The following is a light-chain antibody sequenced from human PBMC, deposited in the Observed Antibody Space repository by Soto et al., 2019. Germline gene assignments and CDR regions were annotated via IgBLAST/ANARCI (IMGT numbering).Light chain of an antibody. J-gene: IGKJ1*01. CDR2: AAS. CDR1: QTISIY. CDR3: QQSHSPPRT. V-gene: IGKV1-39*01. Sequence: DIQMTQSPSSLSASVGDRVTITCRASQTISIYLNWYQQKPGKAPKLLIYAASSLQSGVPSRLTGSGYGTAFTLTITSLQPDDFATYYCQQSHSPPRTFGQGTQVEVK.